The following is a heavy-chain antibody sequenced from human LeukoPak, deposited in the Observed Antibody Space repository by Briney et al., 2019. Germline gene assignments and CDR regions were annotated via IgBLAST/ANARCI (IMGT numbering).Heavy chain of an antibody. CDR3: AKALYYYGSGSYSYYFDY. Sequence: GGSLRLFYAASGFTFSSSAMSWVRQAPGKGLEWVSAISGSGGSTYYADSVKGRFTISRDNSKNTLYLQMNSLRAEDTAVYYCAKALYYYGSGSYSYYFDYWGQGTLVTVSS. CDR1: GFTFSSSA. J-gene: IGHJ4*02. V-gene: IGHV3-23*01. CDR2: ISGSGGST. D-gene: IGHD3-10*01.